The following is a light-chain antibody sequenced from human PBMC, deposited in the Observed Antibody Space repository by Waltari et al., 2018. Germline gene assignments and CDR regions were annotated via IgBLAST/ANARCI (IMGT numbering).Light chain of an antibody. CDR3: QVWASGTYV. CDR1: NIGSKS. J-gene: IGLJ1*01. V-gene: IGLV3-9*01. Sequence: SYDLTDSISVSVALGQTAKIACGGNNIGSKSGHWYKQKPGQAPILVIYRDIRRPSGIPGRVSGSNSGNTATLTISRAQVVDEADYFCQVWASGTYVFAGGTKLTVL. CDR2: RDI.